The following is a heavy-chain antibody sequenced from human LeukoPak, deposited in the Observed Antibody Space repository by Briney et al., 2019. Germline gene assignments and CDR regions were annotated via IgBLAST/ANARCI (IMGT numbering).Heavy chain of an antibody. J-gene: IGHJ4*02. CDR1: GCSFSGYY. CDR2: INHSGST. Sequence: PSETLTLTCAAYGCSFSGYYWSWIRQPPGKGLEWIGEINHSGSTNYNPSLKSRVPISVDTSKNQFSLKLSSVTAADTAVYYCARLMSIAAAGNLGYWGQGTLVTVSS. D-gene: IGHD6-13*01. V-gene: IGHV4-34*01. CDR3: ARLMSIAAAGNLGY.